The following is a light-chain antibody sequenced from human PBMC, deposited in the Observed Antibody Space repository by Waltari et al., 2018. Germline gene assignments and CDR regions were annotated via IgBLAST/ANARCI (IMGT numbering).Light chain of an antibody. Sequence: QSVLTQPPSASGTPGHRVTIPCSGLSSNIGSNYVYWYQQLPGTAPKLLIYRNNQRPSGVPDRFSGSKSGTAASLAISGLRSEDEADYYCAAWDDSLSGPGVFGGGTKLTVL. CDR1: SSNIGSNY. CDR3: AAWDDSLSGPGV. V-gene: IGLV1-47*01. J-gene: IGLJ3*02. CDR2: RNN.